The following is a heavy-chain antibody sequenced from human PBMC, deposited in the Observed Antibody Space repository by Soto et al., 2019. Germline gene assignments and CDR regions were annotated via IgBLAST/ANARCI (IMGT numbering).Heavy chain of an antibody. D-gene: IGHD3-16*01. CDR3: AKGGYYSLFDI. CDR1: GFPFSSYA. Sequence: GGSLRLSCVASGFPFSSYAMGWVRQTPGKGLEWVSGISGSGGRTYYADSVKGRFTISRDNSNNTLSLQMHILRVEDTAVYFCAKGGYYSLFDIWGQGTMVTVSS. CDR2: ISGSGGRT. V-gene: IGHV3-23*01. J-gene: IGHJ3*02.